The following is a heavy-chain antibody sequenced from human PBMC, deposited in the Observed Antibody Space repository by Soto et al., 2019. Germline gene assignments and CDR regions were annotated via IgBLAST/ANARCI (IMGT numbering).Heavy chain of an antibody. J-gene: IGHJ4*02. CDR1: GGTFSSYT. V-gene: IGHV1-69*02. D-gene: IGHD3-9*01. Sequence: QVQLVQSGAEVKKPGSSVKVSCKASGGTFSSYTISWVRQAPGQGLEWMGRIIPILGIANYAQKFQGRVTSTADKSTSTAYMELSSPRSEDTAVYYCARGHFDLSHDHWGQGTLVTVSS. CDR2: IIPILGIA. CDR3: ARGHFDLSHDH.